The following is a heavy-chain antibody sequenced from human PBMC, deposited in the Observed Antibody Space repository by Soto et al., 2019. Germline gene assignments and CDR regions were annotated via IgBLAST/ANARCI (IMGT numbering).Heavy chain of an antibody. V-gene: IGHV4-39*01. CDR2: IYYSGST. J-gene: IGHJ4*02. D-gene: IGHD1-1*01. CDR3: ARQVDGYKHFDY. Sequence: QLQLQESGPGLVKPSETLSLTCTVSGGSISSSSYYWGWIRQPPGKGLEGIGSIYYSGSTYYNPSLKSGVTISVDTSKNQFSLKLSSVTAADTAVYYCARQVDGYKHFDYWGQGTLVTVSS. CDR1: GGSISSSSYY.